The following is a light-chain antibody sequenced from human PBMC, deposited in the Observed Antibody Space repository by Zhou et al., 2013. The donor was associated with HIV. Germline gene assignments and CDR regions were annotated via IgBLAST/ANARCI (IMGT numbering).Light chain of an antibody. CDR2: AAS. Sequence: EIVLTQSPGTLSLSPGERATLSCRASQSISSFYLAWYQQKFGQAPRLLIYAASSRATGIPDRFSGSGSGTDFSLTISRLEPEDFAVYYCQEYGSAFGPGTKVDIK. J-gene: IGKJ3*01. V-gene: IGKV3-20*01. CDR1: QSISSFY. CDR3: QEYGSA.